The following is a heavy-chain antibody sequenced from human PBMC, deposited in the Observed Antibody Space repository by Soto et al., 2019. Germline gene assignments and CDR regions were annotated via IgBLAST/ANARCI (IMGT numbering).Heavy chain of an antibody. V-gene: IGHV1-3*01. Sequence: QVQLVQSGAEVKKPGASVKVSCKASGYTFTSYAMHWVRQAPGQRLEWMGWINAGNGNTKYSQKFQGRVTITRDTSASTAYMELSSLRSEDTAVYYCARDRVEWRQRGMDVWGQGTTVTVSS. CDR1: GYTFTSYA. CDR2: INAGNGNT. CDR3: ARDRVEWRQRGMDV. J-gene: IGHJ6*02. D-gene: IGHD3-3*01.